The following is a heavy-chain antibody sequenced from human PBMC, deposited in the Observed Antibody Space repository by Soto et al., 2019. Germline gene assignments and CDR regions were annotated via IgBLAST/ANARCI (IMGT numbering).Heavy chain of an antibody. Sequence: PSETLSLTCSVSGGTISGYYWTWIRQPAGKGLEWIGRIYSSGNTKYNPSLQSRVTMSLDTSNNQFSLRLTSVTAADTAVYYFARGQRFSDWLDPWAQRTLVTVSS. CDR1: GGTISGYY. CDR2: IYSSGNT. J-gene: IGHJ5*02. CDR3: ARGQRFSDWLDP. V-gene: IGHV4-4*07. D-gene: IGHD5-18*01.